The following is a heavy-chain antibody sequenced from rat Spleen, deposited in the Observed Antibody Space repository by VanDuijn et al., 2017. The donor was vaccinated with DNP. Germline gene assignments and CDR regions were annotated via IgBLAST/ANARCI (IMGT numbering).Heavy chain of an antibody. V-gene: IGHV5-58*01. D-gene: IGHD1-2*01. J-gene: IGHJ2*01. CDR1: GFTFSNYG. CDR3: ASWAPIAPISTSNY. Sequence: EVQLVESGGGLVQPGKSLKLSCAASGFTFSNYGMAWVRRAPGKGLEWVASINTDGGGTYYPDSVKGRFTISRNNAEKTVHLQMNSLRSEDTATYYCASWAPIAPISTSNYWGQGVMVTVSS. CDR2: INTDGGGT.